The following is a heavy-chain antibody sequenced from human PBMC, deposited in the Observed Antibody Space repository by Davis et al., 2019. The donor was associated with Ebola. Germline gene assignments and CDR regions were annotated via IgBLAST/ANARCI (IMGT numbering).Heavy chain of an antibody. Sequence: PGGSLRLSCAASGFTFSSYWMSWVRQAPGKGLEWVANIKQDGSNKYYADSVKGRFTISRDNSKNTLYLQMNSLRAEDTALYYCAKAPPGYYYGMDVWGQGTTVTVSS. V-gene: IGHV3-7*03. CDR3: AKAPPGYYYGMDV. J-gene: IGHJ6*02. CDR1: GFTFSSYW. D-gene: IGHD3-10*01. CDR2: IKQDGSNK.